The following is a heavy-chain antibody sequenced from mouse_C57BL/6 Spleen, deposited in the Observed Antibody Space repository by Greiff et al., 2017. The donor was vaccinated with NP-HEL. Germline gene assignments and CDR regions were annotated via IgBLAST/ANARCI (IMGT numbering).Heavy chain of an antibody. CDR1: GFSLTSYA. D-gene: IGHD3-2*02. CDR2: IWTGGGT. Sequence: VKVVESGPGLVAPSQSLSITCTVSGFSLTSYAISWVRQPPGKGLEWLGVIWTGGGTNYNSALKSRLSISKDNSKSQVFLKMNSLQTDDTARYYCARRGGAAQADYYAMDYWGQGTSVTVSS. J-gene: IGHJ4*01. V-gene: IGHV2-9-1*01. CDR3: ARRGGAAQADYYAMDY.